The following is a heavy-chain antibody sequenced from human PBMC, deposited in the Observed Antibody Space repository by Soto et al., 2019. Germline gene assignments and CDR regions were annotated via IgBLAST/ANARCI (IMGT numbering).Heavy chain of an antibody. CDR1: GYTFTSYD. CDR2: LNPNSVNT. V-gene: IGHV1-8*01. CDR3: ARTTPYYYYAMDV. J-gene: IGHJ6*02. Sequence: QVQLVQSGAEVKKPGASVKVSCKASGYTFTSYDISWVRQATGQGLEGMGRLNPNSVNTAYAQKFQGRVTMTRNTSISTAYMELSSLRSEDTAVYYCARTTPYYYYAMDVWGQGTTVTVSS. D-gene: IGHD1-1*01.